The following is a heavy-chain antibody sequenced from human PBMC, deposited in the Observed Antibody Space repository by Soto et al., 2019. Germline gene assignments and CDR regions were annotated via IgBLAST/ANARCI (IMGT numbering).Heavy chain of an antibody. CDR2: IIPMIGRT. J-gene: IGHJ4*02. D-gene: IGHD3-9*01. V-gene: IGHV1-69*01. CDR3: ASWYYDVLTGYSYDG. Sequence: QVQLVQSGAAVKKPGSSVKVSCKASGGTFNNYGMGWVRQAPGQGLEWMGGIIPMIGRTNYAQKFQGRLTLTADASRSTAYMELRSLRSDDAAVYYCASWYYDVLTGYSYDGWGQGTLVIVSS. CDR1: GGTFNNYG.